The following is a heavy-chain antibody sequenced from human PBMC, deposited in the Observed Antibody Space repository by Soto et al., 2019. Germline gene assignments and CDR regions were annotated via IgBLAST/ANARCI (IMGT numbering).Heavy chain of an antibody. Sequence: GSLRLSCAASGFTFSSYAMSWVRQAPGKGLEWVSAISGSGGSTYYADSVKGRFTISRDNSKNTLYLQMNSLRAEDTAVYYCAKTYYYDSTGYYYDYWGQGTLVTVPS. V-gene: IGHV3-23*01. CDR1: GFTFSSYA. CDR2: ISGSGGST. CDR3: AKTYYYDSTGYYYDY. J-gene: IGHJ4*02. D-gene: IGHD3-22*01.